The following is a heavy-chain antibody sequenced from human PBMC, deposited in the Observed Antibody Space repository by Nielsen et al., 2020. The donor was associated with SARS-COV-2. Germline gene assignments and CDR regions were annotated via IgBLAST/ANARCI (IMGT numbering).Heavy chain of an antibody. J-gene: IGHJ4*02. V-gene: IGHV3-23*01. CDR3: AKGQWEWSLQLFDY. D-gene: IGHD4-23*01. Sequence: GGSLRLSCAASGFTFKNRAMSWVRQAPGEGLEWVADITGSGRNTYYADSVKGRFTISRDNSRNTLYLHMNSLRAEDTAVYFCAKGQWEWSLQLFDYWGQGTLVTVSS. CDR1: GFTFKNRA. CDR2: ITGSGRNT.